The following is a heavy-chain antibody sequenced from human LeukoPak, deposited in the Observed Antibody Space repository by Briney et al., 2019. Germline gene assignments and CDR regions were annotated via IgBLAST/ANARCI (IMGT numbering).Heavy chain of an antibody. CDR2: ISAYNGNT. V-gene: IGHV1-18*01. Sequence: GASGTVSFTSAGSAFTIYGISWVRRAPGQGLEWMRWISAYNGNTNYAQKLQVRVTMTTDTSTTTAYMELRSLTSDDTAVYYCARDSSSDSSGYYPYYFDYWGQGTLVTVSS. CDR3: ARDSSSDSSGYYPYYFDY. CDR1: GSAFTIYG. D-gene: IGHD3-22*01. J-gene: IGHJ4*02.